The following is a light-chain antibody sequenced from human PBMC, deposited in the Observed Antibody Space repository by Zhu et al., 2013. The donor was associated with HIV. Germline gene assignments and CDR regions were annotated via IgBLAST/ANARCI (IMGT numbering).Light chain of an antibody. CDR2: EVS. J-gene: IGLJ3*02. V-gene: IGLV2-14*03. CDR3: SSYTISGTLIM. CDR1: SSDIGAYNF. Sequence: QSALTQPASVSGSPGQSVTISCTGTSSDIGAYNFVSWYQQYPGKAPKLLIYEVSHRPSGVSSRFSGSKSGNSASLTISGLQGEDEAYYYCSSYTISGTLIMFGGGTKLTVL.